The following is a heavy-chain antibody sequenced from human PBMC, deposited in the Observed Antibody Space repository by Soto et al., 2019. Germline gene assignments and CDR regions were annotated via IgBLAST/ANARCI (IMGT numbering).Heavy chain of an antibody. CDR2: IYHSGST. D-gene: IGHD3-22*01. Sequence: TLSLTCAVSGYSISSGYYWGWIRQPPGKGLEWIGSIYHSGSTYYNPSLKSRVTISVDTSKNQFSLKLSSVTAADTAVYYCARDSDYYDSSGYLTDYYYYYGMDVWGQGTTVTVSS. CDR3: ARDSDYYDSSGYLTDYYYYYGMDV. J-gene: IGHJ6*02. CDR1: GYSISSGYY. V-gene: IGHV4-38-2*02.